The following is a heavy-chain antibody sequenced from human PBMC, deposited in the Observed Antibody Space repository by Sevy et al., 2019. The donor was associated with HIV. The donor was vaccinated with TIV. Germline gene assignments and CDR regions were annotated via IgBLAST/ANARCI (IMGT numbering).Heavy chain of an antibody. CDR3: AKALNPALESMLEVNLRSLKGFDV. Sequence: GGSLRLSCAASGFTFNIHAMNWVRQAPGKGLEWVSVISGPGYGTNYADSVKGRFTISRDNSKNTLFLQMNSLRDDDTVVYYCAKALNPALESMLEVNLRSLKGFDVWGQGTMVTVSS. J-gene: IGHJ3*01. CDR1: GFTFNIHA. CDR2: ISGPGYGT. V-gene: IGHV3-23*01. D-gene: IGHD3-22*01.